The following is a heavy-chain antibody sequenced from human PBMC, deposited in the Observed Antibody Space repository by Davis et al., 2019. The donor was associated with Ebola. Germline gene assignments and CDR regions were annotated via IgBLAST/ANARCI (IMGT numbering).Heavy chain of an antibody. D-gene: IGHD6-13*01. CDR2: INTNTGNP. V-gene: IGHV7-4-1*01. CDR3: ARGGGIAAARGDY. CDR1: AYTFTSYA. J-gene: IGHJ4*02. Sequence: AASVKVSCKASAYTFTSYAMNWVRQAPGQGLEWMGWINTNTGNPTYAQGFTGRFVFSLDTSVSTAYLQICSLKAEDTAVYYCARGGGIAAARGDYWGQGTLVTVSS.